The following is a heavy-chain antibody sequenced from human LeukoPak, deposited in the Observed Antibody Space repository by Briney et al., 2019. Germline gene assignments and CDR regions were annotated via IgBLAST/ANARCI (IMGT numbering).Heavy chain of an antibody. V-gene: IGHV3-15*01. CDR1: GFTFSNAW. J-gene: IGHJ4*02. CDR3: TTRAGYYRSFDY. CDR2: IKSKTDGGTT. Sequence: GGSLRLSCAASGFTFSNAWMSWVSQAPGKGLEWVGRIKSKTDGGTTDYAAPVKGRFTISRGDSKNTLYLQMNSLKTEDTAVYYCTTRAGYYRSFDYWGQGTLVTVSS. D-gene: IGHD3-22*01.